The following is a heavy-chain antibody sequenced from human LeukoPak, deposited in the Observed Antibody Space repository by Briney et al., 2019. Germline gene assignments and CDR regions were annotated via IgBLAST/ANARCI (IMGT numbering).Heavy chain of an antibody. CDR1: GFTFSSYS. Sequence: GGSLRLSRAASGFTFSSYSMNWVRQAPGKGLEWVSSISSSSSYIYYADSVKGRFTISRDNAKNSLYLQMNSLRAEDTAVYYCARDREGYYDILTGTHYYYGMDVWGQGITVTVSS. CDR3: ARDREGYYDILTGTHYYYGMDV. CDR2: ISSSSSYI. J-gene: IGHJ6*02. D-gene: IGHD3-9*01. V-gene: IGHV3-21*01.